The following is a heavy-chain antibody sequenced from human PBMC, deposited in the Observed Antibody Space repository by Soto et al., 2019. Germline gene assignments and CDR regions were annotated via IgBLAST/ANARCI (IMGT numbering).Heavy chain of an antibody. Sequence: VGSLRLSCAASGFTFSSYGMHWVRQAPGKGLEWVAVISYDGSNKYYADSVKGRFTISRDNSKNTLYLQMNSLRAEDTAVYYCAKTARSYYYYYGMDVWGQGTTVTVS. D-gene: IGHD6-6*01. CDR3: AKTARSYYYYYGMDV. J-gene: IGHJ6*02. CDR2: ISYDGSNK. CDR1: GFTFSSYG. V-gene: IGHV3-30*18.